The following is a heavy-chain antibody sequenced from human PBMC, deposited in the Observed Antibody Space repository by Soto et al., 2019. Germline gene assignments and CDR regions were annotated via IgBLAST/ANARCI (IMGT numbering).Heavy chain of an antibody. CDR1: GFTFSTHG. CDR3: AKDKGPYYDFWSGQRWFYP. CDR2: ISHDGSKK. V-gene: IGHV3-30*18. D-gene: IGHD3-3*01. J-gene: IGHJ5*02. Sequence: PGGSLRLSCAASGFTFSTHGMHWVRQAPGKGPEWVAVISHDGSKKYYVESVEGRFSISRDNSKSIVHLQMNNVRTEDTAVYYCAKDKGPYYDFWSGQRWFYPWGQGTLVTVSS.